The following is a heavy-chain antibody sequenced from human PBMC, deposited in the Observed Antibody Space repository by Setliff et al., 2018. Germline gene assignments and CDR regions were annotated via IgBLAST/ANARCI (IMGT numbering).Heavy chain of an antibody. J-gene: IGHJ4*02. D-gene: IGHD2-2*01. V-gene: IGHV1-18*01. CDR3: SRLVRFCTRTSCQRLSGDEY. CDR2: ISPYTGKT. CDR1: GYTFIDYG. Sequence: RASVKVSCKASGYTFIDYGVSWVRQAPGQGLEWVGWISPYTGKTYLAPKFQDRVTLTADTSTSTAYLQLTNLQSDDTAIYFCSRLVRFCTRTSCQRLSGDEYWGQGALVTVSS.